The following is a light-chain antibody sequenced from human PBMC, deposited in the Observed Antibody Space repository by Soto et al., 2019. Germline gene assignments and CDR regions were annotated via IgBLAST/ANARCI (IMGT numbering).Light chain of an antibody. Sequence: EIVLTQSPATLSLSPGERATLSFRASQSVSSYLAWYQQKPGQAPRLLIYDASNRATGIPARFSGSGSGTDFTLTIGSLEPEDFAVYYCQQRSNWPRAITFGQGTRLEI. CDR1: QSVSSY. J-gene: IGKJ5*01. CDR2: DAS. V-gene: IGKV3-11*01. CDR3: QQRSNWPRAIT.